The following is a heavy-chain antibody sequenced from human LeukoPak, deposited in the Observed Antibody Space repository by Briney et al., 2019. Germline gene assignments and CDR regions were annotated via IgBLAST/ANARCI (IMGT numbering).Heavy chain of an antibody. CDR3: ARGFHQYCTSTTCYGPSGH. CDR1: GASITSDNYF. D-gene: IGHD2/OR15-2a*01. CDR2: IYRTGVT. V-gene: IGHV4-61*09. J-gene: IGHJ4*02. Sequence: SQTLSLTCTISGASITSDNYFYSWIRQPAGKGLEWIGHIYRTGVTNYNPSLESRVTISVDTSKNQFSLNLNSVTAADTAVYSCARGFHQYCTSTTCYGPSGHWGPGTLVIVSS.